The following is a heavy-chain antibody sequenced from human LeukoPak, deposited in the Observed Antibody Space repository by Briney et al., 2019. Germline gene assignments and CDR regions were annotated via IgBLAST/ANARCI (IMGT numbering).Heavy chain of an antibody. V-gene: IGHV1-2*02. D-gene: IGHD6-25*01. CDR3: AREDSSERRGMDV. CDR1: GYTFTGYY. J-gene: IGHJ6*02. CDR2: INPNSGAT. Sequence: ASVKVSCKASGYTFTGYYMHWVRQAPGQGLEWMGWINPNSGATLYAQKFQGRVTMTRGTSINTAYMELSSLRSDDTAVYYCAREDSSERRGMDVWGQGTTVTVSS.